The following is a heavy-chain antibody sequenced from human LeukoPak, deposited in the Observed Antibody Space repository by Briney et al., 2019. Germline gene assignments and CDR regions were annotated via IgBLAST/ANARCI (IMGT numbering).Heavy chain of an antibody. J-gene: IGHJ4*02. V-gene: IGHV5-51*01. CDR2: IYPGDSDT. D-gene: IGHD2-2*01. CDR3: ARGVVPAAIVDY. CDR1: GSIFTSYW. Sequence: GGSLQISCQGSGSIFTSYWIGWGRQVPGKGGEGLRIIYPGDSDTRYSPSFQGQVTLSADKSVSTAYLQWSSLKASDTAMYYCARGVVPAAIVDYWGQGTLVTVSS.